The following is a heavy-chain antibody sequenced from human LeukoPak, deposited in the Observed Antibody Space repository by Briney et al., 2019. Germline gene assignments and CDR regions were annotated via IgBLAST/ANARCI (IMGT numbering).Heavy chain of an antibody. V-gene: IGHV4-39*02. Sequence: SETLSLTCTVSGGSISSSSYYWGWIRQPPGKGLEWIGSIYYSGTTYYNPSLKSRVTISVDTSNNHFSLTLSSVTAADTAVYYCASTYRSSPYYFDYWGQGTLVTVSS. CDR3: ASTYRSSPYYFDY. J-gene: IGHJ4*02. D-gene: IGHD6-13*01. CDR1: GGSISSSSYY. CDR2: IYYSGTT.